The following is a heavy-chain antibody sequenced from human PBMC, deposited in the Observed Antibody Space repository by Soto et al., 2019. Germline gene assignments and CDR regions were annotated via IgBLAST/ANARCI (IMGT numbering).Heavy chain of an antibody. V-gene: IGHV1-69*13. D-gene: IGHD3-16*01. CDR1: GGTFSTFC. CDR3: ARSAPMDAGDKYYYDF. CDR2: RVPFFGTA. J-gene: IGHJ4*02. Sequence: ASVKVSGKASGGTFSTFCIRLVRHAPGQVPEWMGGRVPFFGTAKYSQTFEDRISITADESTNTVYMDLRSLTSADTAISYCARSAPMDAGDKYYYDFWGQGALVTVSS.